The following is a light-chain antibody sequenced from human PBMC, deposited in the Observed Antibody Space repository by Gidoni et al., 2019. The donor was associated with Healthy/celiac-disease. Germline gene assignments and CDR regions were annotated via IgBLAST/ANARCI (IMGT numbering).Light chain of an antibody. CDR1: QSVLYSSNNKNY. Sequence: DSVMTQSPDSLAVSLGERATINCKSSQSVLYSSNNKNYLAWYQQKPGQPPKLLIYWASTRESGVPDRFSGSGSGTDFTLTISILQAEDVAVYYCQQYYSTPWTFGQGTKVEIK. V-gene: IGKV4-1*01. CDR2: WAS. CDR3: QQYYSTPWT. J-gene: IGKJ1*01.